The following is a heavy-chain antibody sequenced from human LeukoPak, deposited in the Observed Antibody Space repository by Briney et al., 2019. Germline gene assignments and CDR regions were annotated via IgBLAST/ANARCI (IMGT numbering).Heavy chain of an antibody. V-gene: IGHV3-21*01. D-gene: IGHD5-18*01. Sequence: GGSLRLSCAASGFTFSSYSMNWVRQAPGKGLEWVSSISSSSSYIYYADSVKGRFTISRDNAKNSLYLQMKSLRAEDTAVYYCARYQYSSGYMDVWGKGTTVTVSS. J-gene: IGHJ6*03. CDR3: ARYQYSSGYMDV. CDR2: ISSSSSYI. CDR1: GFTFSSYS.